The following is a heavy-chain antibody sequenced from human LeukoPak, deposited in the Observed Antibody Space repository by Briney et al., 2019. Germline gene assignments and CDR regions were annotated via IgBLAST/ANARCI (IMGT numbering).Heavy chain of an antibody. J-gene: IGHJ5*02. Sequence: SETLSLTYTVSGGSISGHYWTWIRQPPGKGLRWIGSISHSGSTYYNPSLKSRVTISVDTSKNQFSLKLSSVTAADTAVYYCARGQARLSWFDPWGQGTLVTVSS. V-gene: IGHV4-38-2*02. D-gene: IGHD6-19*01. CDR2: ISHSGST. CDR1: GGSISGHY. CDR3: ARGQARLSWFDP.